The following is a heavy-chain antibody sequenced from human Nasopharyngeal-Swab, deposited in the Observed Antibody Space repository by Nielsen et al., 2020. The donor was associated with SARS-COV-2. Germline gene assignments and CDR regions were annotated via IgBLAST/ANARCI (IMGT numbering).Heavy chain of an antibody. V-gene: IGHV3-7*01. CDR1: GFTFSSYW. Sequence: GESLKISCAASGFTFSSYWMSWVRQAPGKGLEWVANIKQDGSEKYYVDSVKGRFTISRDNSKNTLYLQMNSLRAEDTAVYYCARPDYDASFQHWGQGTLVTVSS. CDR3: ARPDYDASFQH. D-gene: IGHD3-22*01. J-gene: IGHJ1*01. CDR2: IKQDGSEK.